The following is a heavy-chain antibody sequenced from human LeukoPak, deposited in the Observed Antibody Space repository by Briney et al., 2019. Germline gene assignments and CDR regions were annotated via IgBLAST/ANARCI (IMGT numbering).Heavy chain of an antibody. CDR3: ARASPYSSPTRGYFDY. CDR2: IYYSGST. D-gene: IGHD6-13*01. V-gene: IGHV4-59*08. CDR1: GGSFSSYY. Sequence: KPSETLSLTCAVYGGSFSSYYWSWIRQPPGKGLEWIGYIYYSGSTNYNPSLKSRVTISVDTSKNQFSLKLSSVTAADTAVYYCARASPYSSPTRGYFDYWGQGTLVTVSS. J-gene: IGHJ4*02.